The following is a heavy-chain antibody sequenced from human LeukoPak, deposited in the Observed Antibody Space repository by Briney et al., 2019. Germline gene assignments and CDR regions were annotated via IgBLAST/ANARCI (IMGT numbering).Heavy chain of an antibody. CDR3: ARGFPLWFGELLVDY. CDR2: ISSSSSTI. Sequence: PGGSLRLSCAASGFTFSSYSMNWVRQAPGKGLEWVSYISSSSSTIYYADSVKGRFTISRDNAKNSLYLQMNSLRAEDTAVYYCARGFPLWFGELLVDYWGQGTLVTVPS. D-gene: IGHD3-10*01. J-gene: IGHJ4*02. V-gene: IGHV3-48*01. CDR1: GFTFSSYS.